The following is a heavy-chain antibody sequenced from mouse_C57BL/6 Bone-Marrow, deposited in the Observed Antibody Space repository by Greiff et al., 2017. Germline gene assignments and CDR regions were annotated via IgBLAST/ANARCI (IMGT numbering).Heavy chain of an antibody. D-gene: IGHD2-3*01. J-gene: IGHJ3*01. CDR2: IDPSDSYT. CDR3: EREDGYCSAWFAY. Sequence: QVQLQQPGAELVKPGASVKLSCKASGYTFTSYWMQWVKQRPGQGLEWIGEIDPSDSYTNYNQKFKGKATLTVDTSSSTAYMQLSSLTSEDSAVYYCEREDGYCSAWFAYWGQGTLVTVSA. CDR1: GYTFTSYW. V-gene: IGHV1-50*01.